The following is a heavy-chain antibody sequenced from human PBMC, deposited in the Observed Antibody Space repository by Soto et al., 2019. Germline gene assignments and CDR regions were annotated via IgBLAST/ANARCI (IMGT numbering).Heavy chain of an antibody. V-gene: IGHV3-48*01. J-gene: IGHJ5*02. D-gene: IGHD3-10*01. CDR3: ARDGGYYGSGSYSWFDP. Sequence: EVQLVESGGGLVQPGGSLRLSCAASGFTFSSYSMNWVRQAPGKGLEWVSYISSSSSTIYYADSVKGRFTISRDNAKNXXYLQMNSLRAEDTAVYYCARDGGYYGSGSYSWFDPWGQGTLVTVSS. CDR1: GFTFSSYS. CDR2: ISSSSSTI.